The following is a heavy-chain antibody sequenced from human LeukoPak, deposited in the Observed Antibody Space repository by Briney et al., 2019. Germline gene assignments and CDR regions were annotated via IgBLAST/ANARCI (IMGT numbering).Heavy chain of an antibody. V-gene: IGHV1-46*01. J-gene: IGHJ4*02. CDR1: GYTFTSYY. Sequence: ASVKVSCKTSGYTFTSYYMHWVRQAPGQGLEWMGLINPSGGGTSYAQKFQGRVTMTRDTSTSTVYMELSSLRSEDTAVYYCAKDWPAAASAFDYWGQGTLVTVSS. CDR2: INPSGGGT. D-gene: IGHD6-13*01. CDR3: AKDWPAAASAFDY.